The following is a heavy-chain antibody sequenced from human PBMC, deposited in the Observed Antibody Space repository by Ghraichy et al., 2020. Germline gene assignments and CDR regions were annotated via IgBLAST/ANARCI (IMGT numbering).Heavy chain of an antibody. CDR1: GGSISSSSW. D-gene: IGHD2-21*01. CDR2: IYHDGST. CDR3: ACILGGNHGGENFQH. J-gene: IGHJ1*01. V-gene: IGHV4-4*02. Sequence: SETLSLTCAVSGGSISSSSWWSWVRQPPGKGLEWIGEIYHDGSTRYNPSLKSRVTISVDKSNSQFSLNLSSVTAADTAVYYCACILGGNHGGENFQHWGQGTLITVFS.